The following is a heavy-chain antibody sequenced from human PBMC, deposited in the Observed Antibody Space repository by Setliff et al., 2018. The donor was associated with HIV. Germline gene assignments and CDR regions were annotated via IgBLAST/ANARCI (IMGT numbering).Heavy chain of an antibody. Sequence: LTCTVSGGSISSYSYFWGWVRQAPGKGLEWVSYISSSSSTIYYADSVKGRFTISRDNAKNSLYLQMNSLRAEDTGVYYCARDYWYYYYYMDVWGKGTTVTVSS. CDR2: ISSSSSTI. CDR1: GGSISSYSYF. D-gene: IGHD2-8*02. CDR3: ARDYWYYYYYMDV. V-gene: IGHV3-48*01. J-gene: IGHJ6*03.